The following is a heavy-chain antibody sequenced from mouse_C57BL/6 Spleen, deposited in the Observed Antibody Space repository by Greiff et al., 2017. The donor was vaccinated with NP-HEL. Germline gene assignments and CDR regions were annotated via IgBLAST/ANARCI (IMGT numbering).Heavy chain of an antibody. V-gene: IGHV1-61*01. CDR1: GYTFTSYW. Sequence: QVQLQQPGAELVRPGSSVKLSCKASGYTFTSYWMDWVKQRPGQGLEWIGNIYPSDSETNYNQKFKDKATLTVDKSSSTAYMQLSSLISEDSAVYYCARRDIAVGAYYAMDYGGQGTSVTVSS. J-gene: IGHJ4*01. CDR3: ARRDIAVGAYYAMDY. CDR2: IYPSDSET. D-gene: IGHD1-1*01.